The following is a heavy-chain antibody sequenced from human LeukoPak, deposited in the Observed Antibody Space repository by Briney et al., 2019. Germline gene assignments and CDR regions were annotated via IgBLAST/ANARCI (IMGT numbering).Heavy chain of an antibody. CDR1: GYXFTSYW. Sequence: GESLKISCNGSGYXFTSYWIGWVRQMPGKGLEWMGIIYPGDSDTRYSPSFQGQVTISADKSISTAYLQWSSLKASDTAMYYCAALGSGPYYYFDYWGQGTLVTVSS. CDR3: AALGSGPYYYFDY. J-gene: IGHJ4*02. CDR2: IYPGDSDT. D-gene: IGHD7-27*01. V-gene: IGHV5-51*01.